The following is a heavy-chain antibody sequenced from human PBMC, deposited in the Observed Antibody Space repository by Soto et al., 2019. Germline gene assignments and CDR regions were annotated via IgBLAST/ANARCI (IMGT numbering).Heavy chain of an antibody. CDR3: ARAEPGRANGSADLAY. CDR2: MYSGGTAT. D-gene: IGHD6-25*01. CDR1: GFSVGDSY. J-gene: IGHJ4*01. Sequence: LRLSSPPSGFSVGDSYITWVRQPRAKGLEWVSVMYSGGTATSYAALVKGRFTVTRASSKNTVALQLYSLRAEDTAVYYCARAEPGRANGSADLAYRGPGTVVPGSS. V-gene: IGHV3-53*03.